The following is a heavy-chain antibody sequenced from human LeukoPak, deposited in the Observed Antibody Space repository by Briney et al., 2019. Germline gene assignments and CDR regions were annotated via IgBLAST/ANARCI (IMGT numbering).Heavy chain of an antibody. CDR3: ARRAVAAGFDP. CDR1: GGSISSSSYY. J-gene: IGHJ5*02. CDR2: IYYSGST. Sequence: SETLSLTCTVSGGSISSSSYYWGWIRQPPGKGLERIGSIYYSGSTYYNPSLKSRVTISVDTSKNQFSLKLSSVTAADTAVYYCARRAVAAGFDPWGQGTLVTVSS. D-gene: IGHD6-19*01. V-gene: IGHV4-39*01.